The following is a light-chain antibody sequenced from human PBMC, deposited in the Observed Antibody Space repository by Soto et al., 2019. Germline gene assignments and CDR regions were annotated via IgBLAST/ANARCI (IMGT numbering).Light chain of an antibody. CDR1: QSVSSS. CDR2: GAS. V-gene: IGKV3D-15*01. Sequence: EIVMTQSPATLSVSPGERATLSCRASQSVSSSLAWYQHKPGQAPRLLIYGASIRATGISVRFSGSGSGTEFTLTISSLQSEDFAAYYCQQYSNRYTFGQGTKLEIK. J-gene: IGKJ2*01. CDR3: QQYSNRYT.